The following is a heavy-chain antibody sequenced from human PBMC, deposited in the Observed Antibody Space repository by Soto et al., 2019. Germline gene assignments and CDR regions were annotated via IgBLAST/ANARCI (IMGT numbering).Heavy chain of an antibody. CDR3: XRDRITMVRGVITGMDV. D-gene: IGHD3-10*01. Sequence: SETLSLTCAVSGGSISSSNWWSWVRQPPGKGLEWIGEIYHSGSTNYNPSLKSRVTISVDKSKNQFSLKLSSVTAADTAVYYCXRDRITMVRGVITGMDVWGRGTTVTVSS. CDR1: GGSISSSNW. CDR2: IYHSGST. V-gene: IGHV4-4*02. J-gene: IGHJ6*02.